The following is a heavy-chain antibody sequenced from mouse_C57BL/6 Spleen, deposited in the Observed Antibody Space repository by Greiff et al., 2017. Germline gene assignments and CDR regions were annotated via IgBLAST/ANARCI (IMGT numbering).Heavy chain of an antibody. Sequence: VQLQQSGPELVKPGASVKISCKASGYTFTDYYMNWVKQSHGKSLEWIGDINPNNGGTSYNQKFKGKATLTVDKSSSTAYMELRSLTSEDSAVYYCAREAYYDYDGYYFDYWGQGTTLTVSS. V-gene: IGHV1-26*01. J-gene: IGHJ2*01. CDR3: AREAYYDYDGYYFDY. CDR2: INPNNGGT. D-gene: IGHD2-4*01. CDR1: GYTFTDYY.